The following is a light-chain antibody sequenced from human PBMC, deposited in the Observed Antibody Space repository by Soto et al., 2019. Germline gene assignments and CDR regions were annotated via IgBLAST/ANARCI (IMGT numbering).Light chain of an antibody. Sequence: EIVLTQSPGTLSLSTGERATLSCRASQSVNNNYLAWYQQKPGQSPRLLIYGASIRATAIPDRFSGSGSGTDFTLTISRLEPEDSAVYYCQQHSRSITFGGGTKVDI. CDR3: QQHSRSIT. CDR2: GAS. CDR1: QSVNNNY. V-gene: IGKV3-20*01. J-gene: IGKJ4*01.